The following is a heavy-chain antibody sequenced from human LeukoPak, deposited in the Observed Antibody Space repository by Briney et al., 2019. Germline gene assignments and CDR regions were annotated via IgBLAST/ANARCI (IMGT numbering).Heavy chain of an antibody. V-gene: IGHV3-23*01. CDR2: ISDSFRIT. CDR1: GFPFSSYA. Sequence: GGSLRLSCAASGFPFSSYAMSWVRQPPGKGLECISTISDSFRITDDADSVKGRFTISRGNSKNTLYLQMNTLRAEDTAVYYCAKRHGDYFDYWGQGTLVTASS. CDR3: AKRHGDYFDY. J-gene: IGHJ4*02. D-gene: IGHD4-17*01.